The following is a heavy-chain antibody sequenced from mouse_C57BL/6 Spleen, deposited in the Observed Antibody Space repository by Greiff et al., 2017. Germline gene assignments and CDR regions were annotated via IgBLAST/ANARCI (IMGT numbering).Heavy chain of an antibody. J-gene: IGHJ3*01. CDR3: ARSNYYVSSYGGFAY. Sequence: QVQLQQPGAELVRPGSSVKLSCKASGYTFTSYWMHWVKQRPIQGLEWIGNIDPSDSETHYNQKFKDKATLTVDKYSSTAYMQLSSLTSEDSAVYYCARSNYYVSSYGGFAYWGQGTLVTVSA. D-gene: IGHD1-1*01. V-gene: IGHV1-52*01. CDR2: IDPSDSET. CDR1: GYTFTSYW.